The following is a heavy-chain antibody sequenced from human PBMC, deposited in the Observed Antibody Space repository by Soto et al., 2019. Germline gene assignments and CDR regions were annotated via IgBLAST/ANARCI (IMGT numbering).Heavy chain of an antibody. J-gene: IGHJ6*02. V-gene: IGHV1-18*01. CDR1: GYTFTSYG. CDR2: ISAYNGNT. Sequence: ASVKVSCKASGYTFTSYGISWVRQAPGQGLEWMGWISAYNGNTNYAQKLQGRVTMTTDTSTSTAYMELRSLRSDDTAVYYCAREIAVAGTAGYYVMDVWGQGTTVTVSS. D-gene: IGHD6-13*01. CDR3: AREIAVAGTAGYYVMDV.